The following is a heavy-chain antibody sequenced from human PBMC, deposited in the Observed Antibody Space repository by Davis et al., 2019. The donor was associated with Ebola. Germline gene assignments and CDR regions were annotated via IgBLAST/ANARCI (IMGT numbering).Heavy chain of an antibody. D-gene: IGHD4-23*01. CDR2: IYSGGTT. CDR3: ARDRATVVTGY. CDR1: GFTVSSNY. J-gene: IGHJ4*02. Sequence: GGSLRLSCAASGFTVSSNYMSWVRQAPGKGLEWVSVIYSGGTTYYADSVKGRFTISRDNSKNTLYLQMNSLRAEDTALYYCARDRATVVTGYWGQGTLVTVSS. V-gene: IGHV3-53*01.